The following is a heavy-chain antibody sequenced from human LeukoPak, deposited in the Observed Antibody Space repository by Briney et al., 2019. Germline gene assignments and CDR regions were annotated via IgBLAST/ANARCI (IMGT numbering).Heavy chain of an antibody. CDR3: ARDGGLMVWFGDIRPRYMDV. CDR1: GYTFASFY. Sequence: AAVKVCCKASGYTFASFYMAWVRQAPGQGLEWMGIISPSGGTTNYAQKFQGRITMTRDMSTSTVYMELSSLRFEDTAVYYCARDGGLMVWFGDIRPRYMDVWGKGTTVTDSS. D-gene: IGHD3-10*01. V-gene: IGHV1-46*01. J-gene: IGHJ6*03. CDR2: ISPSGGTT.